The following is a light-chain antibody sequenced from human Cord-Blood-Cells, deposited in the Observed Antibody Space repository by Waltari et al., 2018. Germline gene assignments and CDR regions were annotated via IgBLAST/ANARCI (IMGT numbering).Light chain of an antibody. J-gene: IGKJ2*01. CDR3: QQYNSYST. V-gene: IGKV1-5*01. Sequence: DIQMTQSPSTLSPSVGARVTITCRASQSISSWLAWYQQKPGKAPKLLIYDASSLESGVPSRFSGSGSGTEFTLTISSLQPDDFATYYCQQYNSYSTFGQGTKLEIK. CDR2: DAS. CDR1: QSISSW.